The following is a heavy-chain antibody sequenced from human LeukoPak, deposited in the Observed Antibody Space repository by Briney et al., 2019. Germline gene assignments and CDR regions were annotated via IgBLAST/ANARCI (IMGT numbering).Heavy chain of an antibody. Sequence: PGGSLRLSCAASGFTFSNYAMSWVRQAPGQGLEWVSSISDSGATTFYADSVKGRFSISRDNPKSTLFLQMNSLRAEDTAVYYCAKSPGRVVPSLSFDIWGQGTMVTVSS. CDR2: ISDSGATT. J-gene: IGHJ3*02. D-gene: IGHD3-10*01. CDR1: GFTFSNYA. V-gene: IGHV3-23*01. CDR3: AKSPGRVVPSLSFDI.